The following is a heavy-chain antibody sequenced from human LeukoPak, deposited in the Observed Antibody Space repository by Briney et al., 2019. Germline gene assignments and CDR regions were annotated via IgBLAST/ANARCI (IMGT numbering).Heavy chain of an antibody. J-gene: IGHJ3*02. V-gene: IGHV1-69*04. CDR3: ANLGGNSSSLDAFDI. D-gene: IGHD6-6*01. CDR2: IIPIFGIA. Sequence: SVKVSCKASGGTFSSYAISWVRQAPGQGLEWMGRIIPIFGIANYAQKFQGRVTITADKSTSTAYMELSSLRSEDTAVYYCANLGGNSSSLDAFDIWGQGTMVTVSS. CDR1: GGTFSSYA.